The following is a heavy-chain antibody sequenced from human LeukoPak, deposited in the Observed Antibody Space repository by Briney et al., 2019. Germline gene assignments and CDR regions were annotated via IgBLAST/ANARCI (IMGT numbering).Heavy chain of an antibody. V-gene: IGHV4-34*01. J-gene: IGHJ3*02. Sequence: SETLSLTYAVYGGSFSGYYWSWIRQPPGKGLEWIGEINHSGSTNYNPSLKSRVTISVDTSKNQFSLKLSSVTAADTAVYYCASLTTAEAFDIWGQGIMVTVSS. CDR1: GGSFSGYY. CDR3: ASLTTAEAFDI. CDR2: INHSGST. D-gene: IGHD3-22*01.